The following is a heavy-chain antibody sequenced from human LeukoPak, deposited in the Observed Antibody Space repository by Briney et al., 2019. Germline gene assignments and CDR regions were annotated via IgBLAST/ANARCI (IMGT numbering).Heavy chain of an antibody. J-gene: IGHJ3*02. CDR3: AKADGYCSGGSCYSDAFDI. Sequence: SGGSLRLSCAASGFTFSSYGMHWVRQAPGKGLEWVAVIWYDGSNKYYADSVKGRFTISRDNSKNTLYLQMNSLRAEDTAVYYCAKADGYCSGGSCYSDAFDIWGQGTMVTVSS. D-gene: IGHD2-15*01. CDR2: IWYDGSNK. CDR1: GFTFSSYG. V-gene: IGHV3-33*06.